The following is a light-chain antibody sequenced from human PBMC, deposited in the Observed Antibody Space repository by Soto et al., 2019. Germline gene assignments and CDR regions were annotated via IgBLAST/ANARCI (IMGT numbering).Light chain of an antibody. V-gene: IGKV3-11*01. J-gene: IGKJ4*01. CDR2: DAS. Sequence: EIVLTQSPSTLSLSPGERATLSCRASQSVSSYLAWYQQKPGQAPRLLIYDASITATGIPARFSGSGSGTDFTLTISSLEPEDFAVYYCQQRSNWTLTFGGGTKVEIK. CDR1: QSVSSY. CDR3: QQRSNWTLT.